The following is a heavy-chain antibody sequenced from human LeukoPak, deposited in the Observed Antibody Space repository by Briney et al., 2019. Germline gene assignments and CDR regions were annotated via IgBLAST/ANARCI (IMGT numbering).Heavy chain of an antibody. J-gene: IGHJ4*02. Sequence: GGSLRLSCAASGFTFSSYAMSWVRQAPGKGLEWVSGIVGSGGSTYYANSVKGRFTISRDNSKYTLYLQMNSLRAEDTAVYYCAKPPNYDSDAPQVDYWGQGTLVTVSS. V-gene: IGHV3-23*01. D-gene: IGHD3-22*01. CDR2: IVGSGGST. CDR3: AKPPNYDSDAPQVDY. CDR1: GFTFSSYA.